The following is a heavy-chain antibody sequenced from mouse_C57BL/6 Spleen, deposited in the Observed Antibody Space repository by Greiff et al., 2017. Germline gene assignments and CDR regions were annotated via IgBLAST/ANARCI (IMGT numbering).Heavy chain of an antibody. D-gene: IGHD2-2*01. CDR1: GYAFSSSW. Sequence: QVHVKQSGPELVKPGASVKISCKASGYAFSSSWMNWVKQRPGKGLEWIGRIYPGDGDTNYNGKFKGKATLTADKSSSTAYMQLSSLTSEDSAVYFCAPGRDGYGFDYWGQGTTLTVSS. CDR2: IYPGDGDT. CDR3: APGRDGYGFDY. J-gene: IGHJ2*01. V-gene: IGHV1-82*01.